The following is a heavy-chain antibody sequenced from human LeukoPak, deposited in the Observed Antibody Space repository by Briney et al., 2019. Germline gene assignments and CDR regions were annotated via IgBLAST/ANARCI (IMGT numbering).Heavy chain of an antibody. Sequence: GESLKISCWAFGFLLPHYWLAWARWWTGAGLQGMGIILPGDSDTRYSPSFRGQVTISAETSPRTAYLQWTSLRASDSAIYYCARQGAGASYYDPTGLPRGAFDSWGQGTTVTVSS. CDR2: ILPGDSDT. CDR3: ARQGAGASYYDPTGLPRGAFDS. D-gene: IGHD3-22*01. V-gene: IGHV5-51*01. CDR1: GFLLPHYW. J-gene: IGHJ3*02.